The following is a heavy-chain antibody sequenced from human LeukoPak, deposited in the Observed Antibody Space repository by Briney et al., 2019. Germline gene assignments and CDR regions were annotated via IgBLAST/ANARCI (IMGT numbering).Heavy chain of an antibody. CDR1: GGSISSGGYY. J-gene: IGHJ4*02. D-gene: IGHD3-16*02. CDR2: IYYSGST. Sequence: PSQTLSLTCAVSGGSISSGGYYWSWIRQHPGKGLEWIGYIYYSGSTYYNPSLKSRVTISVDTSKNQFSLKLSSVTAADTAVYYCARVPAMYVWGSYRCYFDYWGQGTLVTVSS. CDR3: ARVPAMYVWGSYRCYFDY. V-gene: IGHV4-31*11.